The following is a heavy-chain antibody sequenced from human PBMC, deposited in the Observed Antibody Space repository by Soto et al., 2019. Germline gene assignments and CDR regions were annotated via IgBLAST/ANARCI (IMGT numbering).Heavy chain of an antibody. J-gene: IGHJ4*02. V-gene: IGHV3-33*01. CDR2: IWYDGSNK. CDR3: ARGDYSSGWTIDY. D-gene: IGHD6-19*01. Sequence: QVQLVESGGGVVQPGRSLRLSCAASGFTFSSYGMHWVRQAPGKGLEWVAVIWYDGSNKYYADSVKGRFTISRDNSKNTLYLQMNSLRAGDTAVYYCARGDYSSGWTIDYWGQGTLVTVSS. CDR1: GFTFSSYG.